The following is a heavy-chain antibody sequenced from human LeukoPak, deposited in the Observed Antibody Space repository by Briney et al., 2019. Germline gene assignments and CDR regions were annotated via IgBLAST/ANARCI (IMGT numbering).Heavy chain of an antibody. CDR3: ARDKSKVVPAGPSSAFDI. Sequence: SGGSLRLSCVASGITFRSYVMHWVRQAPGRGRERVAVIWNGGINEYCADSVKGQFTISKHSSKNTVYLQMNSLRDEDTAVYYCARDKSKVVPAGPSSAFDIWGQGTMVTVSS. CDR2: IWNGGINE. CDR1: GITFRSYV. D-gene: IGHD2-2*01. J-gene: IGHJ3*02. V-gene: IGHV3-33*01.